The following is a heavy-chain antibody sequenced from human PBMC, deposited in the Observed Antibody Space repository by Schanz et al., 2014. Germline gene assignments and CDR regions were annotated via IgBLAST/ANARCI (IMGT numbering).Heavy chain of an antibody. CDR3: ARDRRRYCSTASCLHDNWFDP. Sequence: QVQLVQSGAEVRKPGASVKVSCKASGYTFISYGISWVRQAPGQGLEWMGWINGYNGHTLYAQKFQGRVTMTTDTSTGTAYMELRSLRSDDTAVYYCARDRRRYCSTASCLHDNWFDPWGQGTLVTVSS. J-gene: IGHJ5*02. V-gene: IGHV1-18*01. CDR1: GYTFISYG. D-gene: IGHD2-2*01. CDR2: INGYNGHT.